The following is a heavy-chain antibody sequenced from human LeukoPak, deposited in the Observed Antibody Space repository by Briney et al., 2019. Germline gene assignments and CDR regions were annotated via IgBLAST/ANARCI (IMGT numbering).Heavy chain of an antibody. CDR2: ISSSGSTI. CDR1: GFSFGEYY. V-gene: IGHV3-11*01. CDR3: ARRGQLIIPYHGLDA. D-gene: IGHD2-2*01. Sequence: GGSLRLSCVASGFSFGEYYITWIRQAPGKGLESVSYISSSGSTIHYADSVKGRFSVSRDNPKNSVYLQMNSLRAEDTAVYYCARRGQLIIPYHGLDAWGKGTAVTVSS. J-gene: IGHJ6*04.